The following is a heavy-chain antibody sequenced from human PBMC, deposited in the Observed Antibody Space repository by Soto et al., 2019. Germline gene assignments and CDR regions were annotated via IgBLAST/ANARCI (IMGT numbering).Heavy chain of an antibody. CDR1: GDSISTFY. CDR2: VYYTGST. J-gene: IGHJ4*02. Sequence: SETLSLTCTVSGDSISTFYWGWVRQSPGKELEWIGYVYYTGSTNYNPSLKGRVTISVDRSKNQFSLKLTSANAADTAVYYCARGRTVRNYADDSSDYFYFFDYWGQGTQVTVSS. V-gene: IGHV4-59*01. D-gene: IGHD3-22*01. CDR3: ARGRTVRNYADDSSDYFYFFDY.